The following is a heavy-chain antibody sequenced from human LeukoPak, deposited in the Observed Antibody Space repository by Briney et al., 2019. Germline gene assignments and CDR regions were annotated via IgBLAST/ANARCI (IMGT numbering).Heavy chain of an antibody. CDR3: AKGRDFWSGYYFDY. CDR2: ISWNSGSI. D-gene: IGHD3-3*01. CDR1: GFTFDDYA. J-gene: IGHJ4*02. V-gene: IGHV3-9*01. Sequence: PGRSLRLSCAASGFTFDDYAMHWVRQAPGKGLEWVSGISWNSGSIGYADSVKGRFTISRDNAKSSLYLQMNSLRAEDTALYYCAKGRDFWSGYYFDYWGQGTLVTVSS.